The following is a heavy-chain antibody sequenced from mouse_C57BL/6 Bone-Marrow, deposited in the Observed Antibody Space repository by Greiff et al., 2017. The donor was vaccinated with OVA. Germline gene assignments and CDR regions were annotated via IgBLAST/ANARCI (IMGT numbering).Heavy chain of an antibody. CDR1: GYAFSSYW. J-gene: IGHJ3*01. CDR2: IYPGDGDT. D-gene: IGHD1-2*01. Sequence: VQLQQSGPELVKPGASVKISCKASGYAFSSYWMNWVKQRPGKGLEWIGRIYPGDGDTKYTGKFKGKATMTADKSSSTAYMQLSCLTSEDSAVYFCARYGYCYIGFAYWGQGALVTVSA. CDR3: ARYGYCYIGFAY. V-gene: IGHV1-82*01.